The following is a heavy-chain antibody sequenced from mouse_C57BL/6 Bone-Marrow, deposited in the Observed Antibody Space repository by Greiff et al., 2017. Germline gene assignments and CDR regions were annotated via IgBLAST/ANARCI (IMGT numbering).Heavy chain of an antibody. V-gene: IGHV1-64*01. J-gene: IGHJ4*01. Sequence: QVQLQQPGAELVKPGASVKLSCKASGYTFTSYWMHWVKQRPGQGLEWIGMIHPNSGSTNSYETFKSKATLTVDISSSTDYMQHSSLTSEDSAVYDCARRGPAYYDGSSYGYYAMDYWGQGTSVTVSS. CDR1: GYTFTSYW. CDR2: IHPNSGST. D-gene: IGHD1-1*01. CDR3: ARRGPAYYDGSSYGYYAMDY.